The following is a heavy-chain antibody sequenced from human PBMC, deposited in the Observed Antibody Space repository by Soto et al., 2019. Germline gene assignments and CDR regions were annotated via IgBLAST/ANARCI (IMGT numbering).Heavy chain of an antibody. J-gene: IGHJ3*02. D-gene: IGHD6-19*01. CDR3: ARLSSGWYYAFDI. V-gene: IGHV4-39*01. CDR2: IYYSGST. Sequence: SETLSLTCTVSGGSISSSSYYWGWIRQPPGKGLEWIGSIYYSGSTYYNPSLKSRVTISVDTSKNQFSLKLSSVTAADTAVYYCARLSSGWYYAFDIWGQGTMVTVSS. CDR1: GGSISSSSYY.